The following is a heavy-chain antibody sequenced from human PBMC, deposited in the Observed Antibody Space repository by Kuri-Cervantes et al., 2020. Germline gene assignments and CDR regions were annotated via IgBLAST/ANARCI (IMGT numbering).Heavy chain of an antibody. CDR3: ARTPARVTMVQGVINYYYYMDV. CDR2: IYYSGST. J-gene: IGHJ6*03. CDR1: GFTFSSYG. V-gene: IGHV4-59*01. D-gene: IGHD3-10*01. Sequence: ESLKISCAASGFTFSSYGMHWIRQPPGKGLEWIGYIYYSGSTNYNPSLKSRVTISVDTSKNQFSLKLSSVTAADTAVYYCARTPARVTMVQGVINYYYYMDVWGKGTTVTVSS.